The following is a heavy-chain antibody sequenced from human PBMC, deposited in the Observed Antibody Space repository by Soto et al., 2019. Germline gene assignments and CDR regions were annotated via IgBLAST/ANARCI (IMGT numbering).Heavy chain of an antibody. V-gene: IGHV3-30*18. CDR3: AKGGYYYDSSGGRDYYYYGMDV. J-gene: IGHJ6*02. Sequence: QPGGSLRLSCAASGFTFSSYGMHWVRQAPGKGLEWVAVISYDGSNKYYADSVKGRFTISRDNSKNTLYLQMNSLRAEDTAVYYCAKGGYYYDSSGGRDYYYYGMDVWGQGTTVTVSS. CDR1: GFTFSSYG. D-gene: IGHD3-22*01. CDR2: ISYDGSNK.